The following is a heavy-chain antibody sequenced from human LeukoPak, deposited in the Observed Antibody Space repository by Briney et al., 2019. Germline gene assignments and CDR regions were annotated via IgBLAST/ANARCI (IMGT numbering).Heavy chain of an antibody. CDR2: IYYSGST. Sequence: SQTLSLTCTVSGGSISSGDYYWSWIRQPPGKGLEWIGYIYYSGSTYYNPSLKSRVTISVDTSKNQFSLKLSSVTAADTAVYYCARAGIAVAGIDYWGQGTLVTVSS. V-gene: IGHV4-30-4*01. J-gene: IGHJ4*02. CDR1: GGSISSGDYY. D-gene: IGHD6-19*01. CDR3: ARAGIAVAGIDY.